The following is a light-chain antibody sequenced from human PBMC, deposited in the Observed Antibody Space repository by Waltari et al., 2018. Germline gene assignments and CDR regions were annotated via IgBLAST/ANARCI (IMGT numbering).Light chain of an antibody. J-gene: IGLJ3*02. Sequence: QSALPQPASVSGSPGQSITISCTGTSSDVGGYDSVSWYQQHPGKAPKLMIYDVSNRPSGVSNRFSGSKSGNTASLTISGLQAEDEADYYCSSYTSISACVLFGGGTKLTVL. CDR1: SSDVGGYDS. CDR2: DVS. V-gene: IGLV2-14*03. CDR3: SSYTSISACVL.